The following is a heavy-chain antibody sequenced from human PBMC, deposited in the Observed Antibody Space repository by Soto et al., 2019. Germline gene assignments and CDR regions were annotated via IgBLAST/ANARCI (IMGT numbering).Heavy chain of an antibody. Sequence: QVQLVQSGAEVKKPGSSVKVSCKASGGTFSSYAISWVRQAPGQGLEWMGGIIPIFGTADYAQKFQGRVTITADECKSTAYMELSSLRSEDTAVYYCASHSGSSPEGRYYYGMDVWGQGTTVTVSS. V-gene: IGHV1-69*12. J-gene: IGHJ6*02. CDR3: ASHSGSSPEGRYYYGMDV. D-gene: IGHD1-26*01. CDR1: GGTFSSYA. CDR2: IIPIFGTA.